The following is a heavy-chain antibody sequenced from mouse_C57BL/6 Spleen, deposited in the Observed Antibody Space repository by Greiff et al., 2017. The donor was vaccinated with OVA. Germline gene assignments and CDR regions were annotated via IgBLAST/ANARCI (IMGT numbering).Heavy chain of an antibody. Sequence: VQGVESGAELVRPGASVTLSCKASGYTFTDYEMHWVKQTPVHGLEWIGAIDPETGGTAYNQKFKGKAILTADKSSSTAYMELRSLTSDDSAVYYCTRGGGYYPWFAYWGQGTLVTVSA. CDR2: IDPETGGT. D-gene: IGHD2-3*01. CDR1: GYTFTDYE. J-gene: IGHJ3*01. V-gene: IGHV1-15*01. CDR3: TRGGGYYPWFAY.